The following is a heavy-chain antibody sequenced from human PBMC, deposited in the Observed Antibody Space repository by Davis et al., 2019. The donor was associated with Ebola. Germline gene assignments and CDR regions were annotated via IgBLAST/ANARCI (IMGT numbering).Heavy chain of an antibody. Sequence: SETLSLTCAVYGGSFSGYYWSWIRQPPGKGLEWIGEINHSGSTNYNPSLKSRVTISLDKSKNQFSLKLSSMTAADTAVYYCASSVFGVVINPYYFDYWGRGTLVTVSS. CDR2: INHSGST. CDR3: ASSVFGVVINPYYFDY. V-gene: IGHV4-34*01. J-gene: IGHJ4*02. CDR1: GGSFSGYY. D-gene: IGHD3-3*01.